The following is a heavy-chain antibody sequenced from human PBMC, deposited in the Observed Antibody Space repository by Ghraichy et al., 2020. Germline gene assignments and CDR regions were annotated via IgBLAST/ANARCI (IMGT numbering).Heavy chain of an antibody. D-gene: IGHD3-22*01. CDR2: IKSKTAGGTT. CDR3: TSQYYYDSSGYYSGFDF. Sequence: GGSLRLSCAGSGFTFSNAWMSWVRQAPGKGLEWVGRIKSKTAGGTTAYAAPVKGRFTISRGDSKNTVYLQMNSLKTEDTAVYYCTSQYYYDSSGYYSGFDFWGQGTLVTVSS. CDR1: GFTFSNAW. V-gene: IGHV3-15*01. J-gene: IGHJ4*02.